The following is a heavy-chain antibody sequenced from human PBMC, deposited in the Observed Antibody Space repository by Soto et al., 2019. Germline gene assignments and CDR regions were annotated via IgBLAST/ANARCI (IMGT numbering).Heavy chain of an antibody. V-gene: IGHV1-69*04. CDR1: GGTLSSYT. J-gene: IGHJ4*02. Sequence: SVKVSCKASGGTLSSYTFSWVRQAPGQGLEWMGRVIPNLGVTNYAKKFQGRFTIVVDTSTSTAYMELNSLRYEDTAVYYCARDKGYCSDTSCPDFDYWGQGPRVPVSP. D-gene: IGHD2-15*01. CDR3: ARDKGYCSDTSCPDFDY. CDR2: VIPNLGVT.